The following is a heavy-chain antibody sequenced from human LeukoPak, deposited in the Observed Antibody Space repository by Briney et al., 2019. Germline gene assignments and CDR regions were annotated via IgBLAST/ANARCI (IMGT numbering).Heavy chain of an antibody. Sequence: PSETLSLTCTVSGGSISSYYWSWIRQPPGKGLEWIGYIYYSGSTNYNPSLKSRVTISVDTSKNQFSLKLRSVTAADTAVYYCAREPYCSGGSCYPWVDYWSQGTLVTVSS. CDR1: GGSISSYY. CDR3: AREPYCSGGSCYPWVDY. D-gene: IGHD2-15*01. J-gene: IGHJ4*02. V-gene: IGHV4-59*12. CDR2: IYYSGST.